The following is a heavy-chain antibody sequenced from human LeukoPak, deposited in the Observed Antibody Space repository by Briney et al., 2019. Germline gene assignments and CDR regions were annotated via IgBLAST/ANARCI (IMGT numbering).Heavy chain of an antibody. D-gene: IGHD3-10*01. Sequence: SETLSLTCAVYGGSFSGYYWSWIRQPPGKGLEWIGEINHSGSTNYNPSLKSRVTISVDTSKNQFSLKLSSVTAADTAVYYCARAPVPPYYDGAGLNWFDPWGQGTLVTVSS. CDR3: ARAPVPPYYDGAGLNWFDP. J-gene: IGHJ5*02. V-gene: IGHV4-34*01. CDR2: INHSGST. CDR1: GGSFSGYY.